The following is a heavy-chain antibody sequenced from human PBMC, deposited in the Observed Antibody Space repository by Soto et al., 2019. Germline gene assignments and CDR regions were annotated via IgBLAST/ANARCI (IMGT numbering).Heavy chain of an antibody. D-gene: IGHD3-22*01. V-gene: IGHV5-51*01. Sequence: GESLKISCTGSGYSLTSYWIGWVRQIPGKGLEWMGLISPGDSDTRYSPSFQGQVTISADTSINTAFLQWSSLKASDTAMYYCARAHHYYDSAGFHRNWFDPWGQGTLVTV. J-gene: IGHJ5*02. CDR3: ARAHHYYDSAGFHRNWFDP. CDR2: ISPGDSDT. CDR1: GYSLTSYW.